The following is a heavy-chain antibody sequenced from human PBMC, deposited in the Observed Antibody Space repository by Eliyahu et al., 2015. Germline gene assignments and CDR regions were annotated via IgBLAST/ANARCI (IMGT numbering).Heavy chain of an antibody. V-gene: IGHV3-30*01. Sequence: QVQLVESGGGVVQPGRSLRLSCADSGFXFSRCAMHWVRQTPGKGLEWVAVISYDGSNKYYADSVKGRFTISRDNSKNTLYLQMTSLRTEDTAVYSCARASSPYVSGWYDDWGQGTLVTVSS. D-gene: IGHD6-19*01. J-gene: IGHJ4*02. CDR3: ARASSPYVSGWYDD. CDR2: ISYDGSNK. CDR1: GFXFSRCA.